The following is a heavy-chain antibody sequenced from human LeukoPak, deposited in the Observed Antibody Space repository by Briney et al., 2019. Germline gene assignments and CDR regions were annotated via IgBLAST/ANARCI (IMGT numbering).Heavy chain of an antibody. CDR1: GASLSGFF. D-gene: IGHD1-26*01. J-gene: IGHJ5*02. CDR3: ARGSIVGWFDP. Sequence: PETLSLTCAVDGASLSGFFWNWIRQSPGKGLEWIGEMNQGGGARFNPSLESRVIIAVDTSKNQFTLKVNSVTDADTAVYCCARGSIVGWFDPWGQGTLVTVSS. V-gene: IGHV4-34*01. CDR2: MNQGGGA.